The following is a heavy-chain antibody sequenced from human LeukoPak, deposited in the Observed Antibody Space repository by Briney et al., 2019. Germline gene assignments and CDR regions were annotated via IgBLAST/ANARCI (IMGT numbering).Heavy chain of an antibody. V-gene: IGHV4-59*01. CDR1: VGSISRYF. CDR2: IYYSGST. CDR3: ARGPTVRDMDV. D-gene: IGHD4-11*01. J-gene: IGHJ6*03. Sequence: PSGTLSLTCTVSVGSISRYFWSWIRQPPGKGLEWMGHIYYSGSTNYNLFSKSRVTISVHTSKHQVSMKLNSVPAADPTVDCLARGPTVRDMDVWGKGTTVTVSS.